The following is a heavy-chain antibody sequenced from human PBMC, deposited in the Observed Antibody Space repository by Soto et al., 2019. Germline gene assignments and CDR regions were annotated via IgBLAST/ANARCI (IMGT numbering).Heavy chain of an antibody. CDR1: GFTFSSYG. CDR3: AREWYYCSSTSCYNYYYGMDV. V-gene: IGHV3-33*01. D-gene: IGHD2-2*02. CDR2: IWYDGSNK. J-gene: IGHJ6*02. Sequence: GSLRLSCAASGFTFSSYGMHWVRQAPGKGLEWVAVIWYDGSNKYYADSVKGRFTISRDNSKNTLYLQMNSLRAEDTAVYYCAREWYYCSSTSCYNYYYGMDVWGQGTTVTVSS.